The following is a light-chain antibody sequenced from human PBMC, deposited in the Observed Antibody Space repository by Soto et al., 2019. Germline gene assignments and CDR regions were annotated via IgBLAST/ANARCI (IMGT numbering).Light chain of an antibody. J-gene: IGKJ4*01. Sequence: EIVLTQSPGTLSLSPGERTTLSCRASQSVSSSYLAWYQQKPGQAPRPLIYGASSRATGIPDRFSGSGSGTDFAITISRVEPEDYSVYYCQQYCSSLTFGGGTKVEIK. V-gene: IGKV3-20*01. CDR3: QQYCSSLT. CDR2: GAS. CDR1: QSVSSSY.